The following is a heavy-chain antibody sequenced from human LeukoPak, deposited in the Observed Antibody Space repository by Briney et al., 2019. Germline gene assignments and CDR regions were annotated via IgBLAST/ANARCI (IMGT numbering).Heavy chain of an antibody. J-gene: IGHJ4*02. Sequence: SETLSLTCAVYGGSFSGYYWSWIRQPPGKGLEWIGEINHSGSTNYNPSLKSRVTISVDTSKNQFSLKLSSVTAADTAVYYCARDDLFYFDYWGQGTLVTVSS. V-gene: IGHV4-34*01. CDR2: INHSGST. D-gene: IGHD3-3*01. CDR3: ARDDLFYFDY. CDR1: GGSFSGYY.